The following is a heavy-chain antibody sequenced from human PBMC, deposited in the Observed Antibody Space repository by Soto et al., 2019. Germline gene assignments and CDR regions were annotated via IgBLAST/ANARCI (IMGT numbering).Heavy chain of an antibody. D-gene: IGHD4-17*01. CDR3: VKDDYGDFFDY. CDR2: ISANGADT. J-gene: IGHJ4*02. Sequence: GGSLRLSCAASGFTFRTYPMNWVRQAPGKGLEWVSGISANGADTYYVDSVKGRFTISRDNSRNTLYLQMNSLRAEDTAVYYCVKDDYGDFFDYWGQGTLVTVSS. CDR1: GFTFRTYP. V-gene: IGHV3-23*01.